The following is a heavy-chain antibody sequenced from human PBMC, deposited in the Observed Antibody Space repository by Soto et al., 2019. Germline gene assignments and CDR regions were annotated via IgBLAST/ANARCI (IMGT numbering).Heavy chain of an antibody. CDR3: ARRTDSSGYHGAFDY. D-gene: IGHD3-22*01. Sequence: GASVKVSCKASGGTFSSYAISWVRQAPGQGLEWMGGIIPIFGTANYAQKFQGGVTITADESTSTAYMELSSLRSEDTAVYYCARRTDSSGYHGAFDYWGQGTLVTVSS. CDR1: GGTFSSYA. V-gene: IGHV1-69*13. J-gene: IGHJ4*02. CDR2: IIPIFGTA.